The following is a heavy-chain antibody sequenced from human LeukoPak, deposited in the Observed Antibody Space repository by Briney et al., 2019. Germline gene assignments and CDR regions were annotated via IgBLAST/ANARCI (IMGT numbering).Heavy chain of an antibody. CDR2: VFYSGST. CDR3: ARGLTYCGGDCFDY. V-gene: IGHV4-59*01. CDR1: GGSISNYY. Sequence: SETLSLTCAVSGGSISNYYWSWIRQSPGKGLEWIGYVFYSGSTNYNPSLKSRVTISVDTSKNHFFLKLGSVTAADTAVYYCARGLTYCGGDCFDYWGQGTLVTVSS. J-gene: IGHJ4*02. D-gene: IGHD2-21*01.